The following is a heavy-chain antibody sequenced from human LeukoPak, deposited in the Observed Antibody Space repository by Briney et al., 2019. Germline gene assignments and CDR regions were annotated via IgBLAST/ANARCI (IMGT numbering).Heavy chain of an antibody. CDR2: IYSGGST. V-gene: IGHV3-66*04. Sequence: PGGSLRLSCVVSGFTVSSNYMSWFRQAPGKGLEWVSVIYSGGSTYYADSVKGRFTISRDNAKNTLYLQMNSLRAEDTAVYYCARQPDYWGQGTLVTVSS. CDR1: GFTVSSNY. CDR3: ARQPDY. J-gene: IGHJ4*02.